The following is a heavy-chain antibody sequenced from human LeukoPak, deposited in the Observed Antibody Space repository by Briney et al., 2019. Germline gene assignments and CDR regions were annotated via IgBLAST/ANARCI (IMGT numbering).Heavy chain of an antibody. Sequence: GRSLRLFCAASGFTFSSYGMHWVRQAPGKGLEWVAFIRYDGSNKYYADSVKGRFTISRDNSKNTLYLQMNSLRAEDTAVYYCAKDSEWELWLFDYWGQGTLVTVSS. D-gene: IGHD1-26*01. V-gene: IGHV3-30*02. J-gene: IGHJ4*02. CDR1: GFTFSSYG. CDR2: IRYDGSNK. CDR3: AKDSEWELWLFDY.